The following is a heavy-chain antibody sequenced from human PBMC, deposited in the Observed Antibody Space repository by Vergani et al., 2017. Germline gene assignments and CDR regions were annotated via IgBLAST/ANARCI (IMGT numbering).Heavy chain of an antibody. J-gene: IGHJ4*02. CDR1: GYTFTSYG. Sequence: QVQLVQSGAEVKKPGASVKVSCKASGYTFTSYGISWVRQAPGQGLEWMGWISAYNGNTNYAQKLPGRVTMTTDTSTSTAYMALRSLSSDDTAVYYCARDSDIVVVPAAPPGYWGQGTLVTVSS. D-gene: IGHD2-2*01. CDR2: ISAYNGNT. CDR3: ARDSDIVVVPAAPPGY. V-gene: IGHV1-18*01.